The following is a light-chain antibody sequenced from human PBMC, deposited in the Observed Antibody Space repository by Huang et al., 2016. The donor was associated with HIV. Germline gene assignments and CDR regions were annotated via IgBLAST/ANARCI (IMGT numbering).Light chain of an antibody. CDR2: GAS. V-gene: IGKV3-15*01. CDR3: QQYNKWPPYT. CDR1: ESILRN. Sequence: VMTQSPATLSVSPGERATLSCRASESILRNLAWYQQRPGQPPKLLIYGASVRLPGIPNRFRGSGSGTEFSLTISSLQSEDFAVYYCQQYNKWPPYTYGQGTKLEIK. J-gene: IGKJ2*01.